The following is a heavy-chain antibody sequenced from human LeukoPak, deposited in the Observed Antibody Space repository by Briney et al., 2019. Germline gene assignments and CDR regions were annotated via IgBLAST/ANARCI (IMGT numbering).Heavy chain of an antibody. V-gene: IGHV4-34*01. CDR3: ARVGSSIWIYYHMDV. Sequence: PSETLSLTCAVYGGSFSGYYWSWIRQPPGKGLEWIGEINHSGSTNYNPSLKSRVTISVDTSKNQFSLKLSSVTAADTAVYYCARVGSSIWIYYHMDVWGKGTTVTVSS. D-gene: IGHD6-13*01. CDR1: GGSFSGYY. J-gene: IGHJ6*03. CDR2: INHSGST.